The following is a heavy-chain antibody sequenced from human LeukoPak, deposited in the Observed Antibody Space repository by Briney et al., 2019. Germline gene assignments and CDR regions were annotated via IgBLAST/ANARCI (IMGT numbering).Heavy chain of an antibody. Sequence: PGGSLRLSCAASGFTFSSYAMSWVRQAPGKELEWVSAISGSGGSTYYADSVKGRFTISRDNSKNTLYLQMNSLRAEDTAVYYCAKEGSGYYYGGSDYWGQGTLVTVS. CDR3: AKEGSGYYYGGSDY. CDR2: ISGSGGST. D-gene: IGHD3-22*01. V-gene: IGHV3-23*01. CDR1: GFTFSSYA. J-gene: IGHJ4*02.